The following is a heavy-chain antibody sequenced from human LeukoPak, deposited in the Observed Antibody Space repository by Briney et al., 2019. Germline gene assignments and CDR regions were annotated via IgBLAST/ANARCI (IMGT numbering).Heavy chain of an antibody. D-gene: IGHD5-18*01. CDR1: GFTFSSYA. Sequence: PGGSLRLSCAASGFTFSSYAMSWVRQAPGKGLEWVGRIKSKTDGGTTDYAAPVKGRFTISRDDSKNTLYLQMNSLKTEDTAVYYCTTDTHRDTAMVTGYYYYYYMDVWGKGTTVTVSS. CDR2: IKSKTDGGTT. CDR3: TTDTHRDTAMVTGYYYYYYMDV. V-gene: IGHV3-15*01. J-gene: IGHJ6*03.